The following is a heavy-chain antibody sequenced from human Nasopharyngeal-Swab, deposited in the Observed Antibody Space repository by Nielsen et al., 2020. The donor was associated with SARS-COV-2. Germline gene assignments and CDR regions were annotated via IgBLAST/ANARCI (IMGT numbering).Heavy chain of an antibody. D-gene: IGHD2-15*01. CDR3: ARGYCSSGSCYAKHYGMDV. CDR1: GFTFSDYY. Sequence: GGSLRLSCAASGFTFSDYYMAWVRQAPGKGLEWLSYINTSGRTTDSADSVKGRFTISRDSAKNSLYLQMNNLRAEDTAVYYCARGYCSSGSCYAKHYGMDVWGQGTTVTVSS. CDR2: INTSGRTT. J-gene: IGHJ6*02. V-gene: IGHV3-11*04.